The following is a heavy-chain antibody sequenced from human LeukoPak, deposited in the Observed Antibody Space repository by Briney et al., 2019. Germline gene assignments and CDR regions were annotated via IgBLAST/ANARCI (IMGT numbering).Heavy chain of an antibody. CDR1: GGSFSGYY. D-gene: IGHD3-22*01. Sequence: NPSETLSLTCAVYGGSFSGYYWSWIRQPPGKGLEWISYISSSGSTIYYADSVKGRFTISRDNAKNSLYLQMNSLRAEDTAVYYCARVPGYYDSSDYRGGDVAFDIWGQGTMVTVSS. CDR2: ISSSGSTI. V-gene: IGHV3-11*04. CDR3: ARVPGYYDSSDYRGGDVAFDI. J-gene: IGHJ3*02.